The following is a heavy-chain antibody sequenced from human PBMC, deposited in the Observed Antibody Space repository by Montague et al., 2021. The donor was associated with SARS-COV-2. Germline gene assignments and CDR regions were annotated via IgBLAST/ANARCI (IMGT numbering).Heavy chain of an antibody. CDR2: IDPNDSYT. V-gene: IGHV5-10-1*01. J-gene: IGHJ6*02. Sequence: QSGAEVKKPGESLRISCQGSGYRFSSYWISWVRQMPGKGLEWMGRIDPNDSYTNYSPSFQGHVTLSADMSISTAYLQWSSLKASDTAMYYCARHRFSGYDPRYGMDVWGQGTTVTVSS. CDR3: ARHRFSGYDPRYGMDV. CDR1: GYRFSSYW. D-gene: IGHD5-12*01.